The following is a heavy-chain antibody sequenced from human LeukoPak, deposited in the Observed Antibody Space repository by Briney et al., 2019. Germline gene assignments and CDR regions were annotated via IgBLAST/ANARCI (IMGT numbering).Heavy chain of an antibody. CDR2: ISSNGGST. V-gene: IGHV3-64*01. Sequence: GGSLRLSCAASGFTFSSYAMHWVRQAPGKGLEYVSAISSNGGSTYYANSVKGRFTISRDNSKNTLYLQMGSLRAEDMAVYYCARDRTYYYDSSGYSFPLLDYWGQGTLVTVSS. J-gene: IGHJ4*02. CDR3: ARDRTYYYDSSGYSFPLLDY. CDR1: GFTFSSYA. D-gene: IGHD3-22*01.